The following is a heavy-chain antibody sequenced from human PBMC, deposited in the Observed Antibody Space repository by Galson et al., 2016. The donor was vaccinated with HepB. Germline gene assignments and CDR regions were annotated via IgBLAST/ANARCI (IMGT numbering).Heavy chain of an antibody. Sequence: SLRLSCAVSGFTFSNYWMQWVRQGPGQGLVWVSRVNGDGSSTTYADSVEGRFTISRDNSRNTLNLQMNSLRAEDTAVYNCAKDLNYYGSGSYLYFDYWGQGTLVTVSS. CDR2: VNGDGSST. CDR3: AKDLNYYGSGSYLYFDY. CDR1: GFTFSNYW. V-gene: IGHV3-74*01. D-gene: IGHD3-10*01. J-gene: IGHJ4*02.